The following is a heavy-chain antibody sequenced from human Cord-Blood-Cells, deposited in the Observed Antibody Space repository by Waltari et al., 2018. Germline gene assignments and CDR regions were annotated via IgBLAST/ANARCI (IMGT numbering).Heavy chain of an antibody. D-gene: IGHD3-9*01. CDR3: ATAQRYFDWLLWGWFDP. J-gene: IGHJ5*02. Sequence: EVHLVQSGAEVTKPGESLKISCKGSGYSFTSYWIGWVRKLPGKGLEWMAIIYPGDSDTRYSPSFQGQVTISADKSISTAYLQWSSLKASDTAMYYCATAQRYFDWLLWGWFDPWGQGTLVTVSS. CDR1: GYSFTSYW. CDR2: IYPGDSDT. V-gene: IGHV5-51*01.